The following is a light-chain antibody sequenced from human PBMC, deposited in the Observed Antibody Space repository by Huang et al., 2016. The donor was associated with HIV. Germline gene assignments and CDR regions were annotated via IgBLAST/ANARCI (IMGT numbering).Light chain of an antibody. CDR1: QVINRN. Sequence: EIVLTQSPATLSVSPGERATLSCRASQVINRNLAWYQQKLGQAPRLLIYGASTRATSIPARFSGGGSGAEFTLTINGRQSEDLATYYCQQYENWPYTFGQGTRLEI. CDR2: GAS. CDR3: QQYENWPYT. J-gene: IGKJ2*01. V-gene: IGKV3-15*01.